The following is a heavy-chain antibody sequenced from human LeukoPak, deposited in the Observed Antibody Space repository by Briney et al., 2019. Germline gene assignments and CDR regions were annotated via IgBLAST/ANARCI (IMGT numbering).Heavy chain of an antibody. Sequence: SETLSLTCTVSGGSISSSSYYWGWIRQPPGKGLEWIGSIYYSGSTYYNPSLKSRVTISVDTSKNQFSLKLSSVTAADTAVYYCASPDLTGVAIDIWGQGTMVTVSS. CDR2: IYYSGST. CDR1: GGSISSSSYY. D-gene: IGHD7-27*01. V-gene: IGHV4-39*01. CDR3: ASPDLTGVAIDI. J-gene: IGHJ3*02.